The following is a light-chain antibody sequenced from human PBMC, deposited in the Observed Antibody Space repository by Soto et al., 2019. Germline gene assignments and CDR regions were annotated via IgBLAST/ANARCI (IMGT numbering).Light chain of an antibody. CDR2: DAY. CDR1: QSISSW. CDR3: QQANSFPLT. J-gene: IGKJ4*01. Sequence: DIQMTQSPSTLSASVGDRVTITCRASQSISSWLAWYQQKPGKAPKLLIYDAYSLESGTPSRFSGRRSGTEFTLTIASVQPEDFATYYCQQANSFPLTFGGGTKVEIK. V-gene: IGKV1-12*01.